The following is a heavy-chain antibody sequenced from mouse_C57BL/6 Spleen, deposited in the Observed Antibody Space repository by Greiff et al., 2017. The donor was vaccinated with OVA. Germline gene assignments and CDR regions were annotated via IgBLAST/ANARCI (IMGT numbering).Heavy chain of an antibody. Sequence: EVQLQQSGPELVKPGASVKIPCKASGYTFTDYNMDWVKQSHGKSLEWIGDINPNNGGTIYNQKFKGKATLTVDKSSSTAYMELRSLTSEDTAVYYCARGLYYYGSSYGYAMDYWGQGTSVTVSS. V-gene: IGHV1-18*01. J-gene: IGHJ4*01. CDR2: INPNNGGT. CDR1: GYTFTDYN. D-gene: IGHD1-1*01. CDR3: ARGLYYYGSSYGYAMDY.